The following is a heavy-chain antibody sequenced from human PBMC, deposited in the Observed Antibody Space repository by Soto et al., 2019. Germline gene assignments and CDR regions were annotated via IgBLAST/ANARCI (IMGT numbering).Heavy chain of an antibody. CDR2: ISSNSAYI. CDR3: TRDASRDSSAGGWFDP. CDR1: GFTVRSFT. D-gene: IGHD6-13*01. V-gene: IGHV3-21*01. J-gene: IGHJ5*02. Sequence: LRLSCAASGFTVRSFTMNWVRQAPGKGLEWVSTISSNSAYIYYTDALRGRFTISRDNAKNSLHLQMNSLRAEDTAVYYCTRDASRDSSAGGWFDPWGPGTLVTVSS.